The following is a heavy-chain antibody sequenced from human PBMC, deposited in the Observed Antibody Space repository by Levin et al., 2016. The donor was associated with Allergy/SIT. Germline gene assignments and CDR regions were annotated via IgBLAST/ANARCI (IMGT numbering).Heavy chain of an antibody. D-gene: IGHD7-27*01. CDR2: IYPGSGGT. J-gene: IGHJ4*02. CDR3: ARDANWGPDS. Sequence: ASVKVSCKASGYTFTDYYMHWVRQAPGRGLEWMGWIYPGSGGTHYAQRFQGRVTMTRDTAINIAYMELTRLTSDDTAVYFCARDANWGPDSWGQGTLVTVSS. CDR1: GYTFTDYY. V-gene: IGHV1-2*02.